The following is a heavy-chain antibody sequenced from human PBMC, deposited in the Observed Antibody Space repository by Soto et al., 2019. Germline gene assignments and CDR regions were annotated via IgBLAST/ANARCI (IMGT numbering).Heavy chain of an antibody. CDR1: GGSFSGYY. CDR3: ARGDIRIAAAGTYYFDY. V-gene: IGHV4-34*01. J-gene: IGHJ4*02. CDR2: INHSGST. D-gene: IGHD6-13*01. Sequence: LSLTCAVYGGSFSGYYWSWIRQPPGKGLEWIGEINHSGSTNYNPSLKSRVTISVDTSKNQFSLKLSSVTAADTAVYYCARGDIRIAAAGTYYFDYWGQGTLVTVSS.